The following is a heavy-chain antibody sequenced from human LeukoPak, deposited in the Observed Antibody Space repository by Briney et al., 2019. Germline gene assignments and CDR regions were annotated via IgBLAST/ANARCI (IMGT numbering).Heavy chain of an antibody. CDR3: ARDSSGYLLHFDY. CDR2: IYYSGSS. D-gene: IGHD3-22*01. J-gene: IGHJ4*02. CDR1: GGSISSSNYY. V-gene: IGHV4-39*07. Sequence: SSQTLSLTCIVSGGSISSSNYYWGWIRQPPGKGLECIGSIYYSGSSYYNPSLKSRVTISVDKSKNQFSLKLSSVTAADTAVYYCARDSSGYLLHFDYWGQGTLVTVSS.